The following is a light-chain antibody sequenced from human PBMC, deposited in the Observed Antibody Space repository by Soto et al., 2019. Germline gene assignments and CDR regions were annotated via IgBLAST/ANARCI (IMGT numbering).Light chain of an antibody. CDR2: SYN. J-gene: IGLJ1*01. CDR1: SSKIGSNT. Sequence: QSVLTQPPSASGTPGQRVTISCSGSSSKIGSNTVNWYQQLPGTAPKLLIYSYNQRPSGVPDRFSGSKSGTSASLAISGLQSEDEADYYCAAWDDSLTGYVFGTGTKLTVL. V-gene: IGLV1-44*01. CDR3: AAWDDSLTGYV.